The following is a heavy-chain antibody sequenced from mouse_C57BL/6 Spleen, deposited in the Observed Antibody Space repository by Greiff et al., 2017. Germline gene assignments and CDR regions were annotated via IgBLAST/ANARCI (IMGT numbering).Heavy chain of an antibody. Sequence: QVQLKQSGAELARPGASVKMSCKASGYTFTSYTMHWVKQRPGQGLEWIGYINPSSGYTKYNQKFKDKATLTADKSSSTAYMQLSSLTSEDSAVYYCARGDDYDPAWFAYWGQGTLVTVSA. CDR2: INPSSGYT. V-gene: IGHV1-4*01. CDR1: GYTFTSYT. D-gene: IGHD2-4*01. CDR3: ARGDDYDPAWFAY. J-gene: IGHJ3*01.